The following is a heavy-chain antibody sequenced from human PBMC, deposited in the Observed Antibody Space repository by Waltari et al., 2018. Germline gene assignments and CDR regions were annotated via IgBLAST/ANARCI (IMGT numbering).Heavy chain of an antibody. CDR1: GGTVSTHA. J-gene: IGHJ4*02. CDR2: IIPIFSTA. V-gene: IGHV1-69*01. D-gene: IGHD2-15*01. Sequence: QVQLVQSGAEVKKPGSSVKVSCKASGGTVSTHALRCVRQAPGQGLEWMGGIIPIFSTAKYAQKFQGRVTITADESTSTAYMELSSLRSEDTAVYYCARDKERYCSGGSCSFHFDYWGQGTLVTVSS. CDR3: ARDKERYCSGGSCSFHFDY.